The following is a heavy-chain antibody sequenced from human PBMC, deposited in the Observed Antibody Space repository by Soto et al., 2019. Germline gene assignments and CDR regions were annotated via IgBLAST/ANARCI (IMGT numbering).Heavy chain of an antibody. Sequence: QVQLVQSGAEVKKPGSSVKVSCKASGGTFGRYTLSWVRQAPGQGLEWMGWISPILETANYARRFQGRLTITADTSTGTAYMDLSCLQSYDTGVYYCARGGKLGGDLDVWGKGSPVTVSS. D-gene: IGHD3-10*01. CDR3: ARGGKLGGDLDV. CDR2: ISPILETA. J-gene: IGHJ6*04. CDR1: GGTFGRYT. V-gene: IGHV1-69*08.